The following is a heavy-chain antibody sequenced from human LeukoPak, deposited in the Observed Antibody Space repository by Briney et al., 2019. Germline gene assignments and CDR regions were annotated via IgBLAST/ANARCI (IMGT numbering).Heavy chain of an antibody. CDR2: INHSGST. CDR3: ARGEGGASIF. J-gene: IGHJ4*02. V-gene: IGHV4-34*01. CDR1: DGSFSGYY. D-gene: IGHD1-26*01. Sequence: SETLSLTCAVSDGSFSGYYWSWIRQPPGKGLEWIGEINHSGSTSYNPSLKSRVTMSVDTSKNQFSLKLSSVTAADTAVYYCARGEGGASIFWGQGTLVTVSS.